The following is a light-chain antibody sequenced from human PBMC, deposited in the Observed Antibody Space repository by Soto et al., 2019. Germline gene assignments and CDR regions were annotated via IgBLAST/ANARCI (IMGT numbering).Light chain of an antibody. Sequence: QSALTQPASVSGSPGQSITISCTGTSSDVGGYNYVSWYQQHPGKAPKLMLYDVSNRPSGVSNRFSGSKSGNTASLTISGLQAEDEADYYCSSYTSSSTLSFGTGTQLTVL. V-gene: IGLV2-14*01. CDR3: SSYTSSSTLS. J-gene: IGLJ1*01. CDR1: SSDVGGYNY. CDR2: DVS.